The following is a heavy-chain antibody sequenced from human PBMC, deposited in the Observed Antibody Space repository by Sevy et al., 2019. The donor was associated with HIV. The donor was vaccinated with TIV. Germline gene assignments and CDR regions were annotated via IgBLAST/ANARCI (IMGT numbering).Heavy chain of an antibody. V-gene: IGHV3-30*18. J-gene: IGHJ6*02. Sequence: GGSLRLSCAASGFTFSRNGMHWVRQVPGKGLEWVALISYDGDSKNYADSVKGRFTISRDNSKNTLYLQMNSLRVEDTAVYYCAKRGGHDTSGYVSYYYYGMDVWGQGTTVTVSS. CDR1: GFTFSRNG. CDR3: AKRGGHDTSGYVSYYYYGMDV. CDR2: ISYDGDSK. D-gene: IGHD3-22*01.